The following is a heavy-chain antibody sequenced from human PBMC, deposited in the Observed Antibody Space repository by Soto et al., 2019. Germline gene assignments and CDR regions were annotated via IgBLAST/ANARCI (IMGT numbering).Heavy chain of an antibody. J-gene: IGHJ4*02. D-gene: IGHD6-19*01. Sequence: EVQLVESGGGLVQPGGSLRLSCAASGFSFNIYNMNWVRQAPGKGLEWVAYISFTSNTIYYADSVKGRFTVSRDNANNSLYVQMNSLRAEDTAVYYCARWGGAQWLDYWGQGTLITVSS. CDR1: GFSFNIYN. CDR3: ARWGGAQWLDY. V-gene: IGHV3-48*01. CDR2: ISFTSNTI.